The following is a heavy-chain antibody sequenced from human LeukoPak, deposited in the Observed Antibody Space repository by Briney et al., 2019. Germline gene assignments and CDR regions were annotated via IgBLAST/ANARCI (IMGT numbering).Heavy chain of an antibody. D-gene: IGHD3-10*01. J-gene: IGHJ4*02. V-gene: IGHV3-23*01. CDR2: ISGSGGST. Sequence: GGSLRLSCAASGFTFSSYGMSWVRQAPGKGPEWVSAISGSGGSTYYADSVKGRFTISRDNSKNTLYLQMNSLRAEDTAVYYCAKVRATMVRGVIIPDYWGQGTLVTVPS. CDR3: AKVRATMVRGVIIPDY. CDR1: GFTFSSYG.